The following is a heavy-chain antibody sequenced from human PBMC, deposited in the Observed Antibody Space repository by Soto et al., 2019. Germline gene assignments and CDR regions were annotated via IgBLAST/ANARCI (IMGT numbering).Heavy chain of an antibody. CDR3: AKDDVSGDGLWLVSD. CDR1: GYTFTSYY. D-gene: IGHD2-21*02. Sequence: GASVKVSCKASGYTFTSYYMHWVRQAPGQGLEWMGIINPSGGSTSYAQKFQGRVTMTRDTSTSTVYMELSSLRAEDTAIYYCAKDDVSGDGLWLVSDWGQGTPVTVSS. V-gene: IGHV1-46*01. J-gene: IGHJ4*02. CDR2: INPSGGST.